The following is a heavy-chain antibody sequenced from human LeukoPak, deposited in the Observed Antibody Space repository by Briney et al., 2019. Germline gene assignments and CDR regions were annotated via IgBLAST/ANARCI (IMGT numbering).Heavy chain of an antibody. CDR1: GGSVSSGSYY. V-gene: IGHV4-61*01. D-gene: IGHD6-13*01. CDR2: IYYSEST. Sequence: SETLSLTCTVSGGSVSSGSYYWSWVRQPPGKGLEWIGYIYYSESTNYNPSLKSRVTISVDTSKNQFSLKLSSVTAADTAVYYCARSAAPTEDYYFDYWGQGTLVTVSS. CDR3: ARSAAPTEDYYFDY. J-gene: IGHJ4*02.